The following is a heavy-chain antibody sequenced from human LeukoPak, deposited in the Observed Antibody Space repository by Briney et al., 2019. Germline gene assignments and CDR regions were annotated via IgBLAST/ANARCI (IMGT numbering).Heavy chain of an antibody. CDR3: AKDRGGGQWLAPDF. J-gene: IGHJ4*02. Sequence: PGGSLRLSCAASGFTFSTYAMNWVRQAPGKGLEWVSAISVNGDDTYYAASVRGRFTISRDNSKTTLYLQMNSLRAEDTAVYYCAKDRGGGQWLAPDFWGQGTQVTVSS. V-gene: IGHV3-23*01. CDR2: ISVNGDDT. CDR1: GFTFSTYA. D-gene: IGHD6-19*01.